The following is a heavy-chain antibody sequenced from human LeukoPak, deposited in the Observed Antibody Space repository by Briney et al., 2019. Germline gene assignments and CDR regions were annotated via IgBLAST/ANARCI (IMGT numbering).Heavy chain of an antibody. CDR3: ARGRYYMDV. CDR1: GGSISSHY. J-gene: IGHJ6*03. Sequence: SETLSLTCTVSGGSISSHYWGWIRQPPGKGLEWIGYIYYSGSTNYNPSLKSRVTISVDTSKNQFSLKLSSVTAADTAVYYCARGRYYMDVWGKGTTVTVSS. V-gene: IGHV4-59*11. CDR2: IYYSGST.